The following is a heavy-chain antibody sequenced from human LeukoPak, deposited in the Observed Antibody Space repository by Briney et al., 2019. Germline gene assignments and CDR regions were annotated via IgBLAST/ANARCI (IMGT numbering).Heavy chain of an antibody. D-gene: IGHD5-18*01. CDR3: ARVGGNSYGSWGGYYGMDV. CDR1: GFTFSSYW. V-gene: IGHV3-7*01. CDR2: IKQDGSEE. Sequence: GGSLRLSCAASGFTFSSYWMSWVRQAPGKGLEWVANIKQDGSEEYYVDSVKGRFTISRDNAKNSLYLQMNSLRAEDTAVYYCARVGGNSYGSWGGYYGMDVWGQGTTVTVSS. J-gene: IGHJ6*02.